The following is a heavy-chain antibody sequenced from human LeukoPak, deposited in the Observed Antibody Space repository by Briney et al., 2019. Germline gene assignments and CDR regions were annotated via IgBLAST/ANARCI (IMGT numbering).Heavy chain of an antibody. CDR1: GFTVSGNY. D-gene: IGHD2-8*02. J-gene: IGHJ4*02. Sequence: PGGSLRLSCAASGFTVSGNYMNWVRQAPGKGLEWVSIIYSDGTTYYADSVKGRFTISRDNSKNILYLQMNSLRAEDTAVYYCSGYWPPDYWGQGTLVTVSS. V-gene: IGHV3-53*01. CDR2: IYSDGTT. CDR3: SGYWPPDY.